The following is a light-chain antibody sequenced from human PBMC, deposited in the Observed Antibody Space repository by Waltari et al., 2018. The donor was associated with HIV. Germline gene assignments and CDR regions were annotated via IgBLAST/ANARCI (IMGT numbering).Light chain of an antibody. CDR1: QTVSTW. J-gene: IGKJ1*01. CDR2: KAS. CDR3: QQCITFS. Sequence: DIQMTQSPSTLSASVGDRVTISCRASQTVSTWLAWYQQRPVKAPKLLIYKASSLESGVPSRFRGRGSGTEFTLTIDSLQPYDFATYYCQQCITFSFGQGTKVEIE. V-gene: IGKV1-5*03.